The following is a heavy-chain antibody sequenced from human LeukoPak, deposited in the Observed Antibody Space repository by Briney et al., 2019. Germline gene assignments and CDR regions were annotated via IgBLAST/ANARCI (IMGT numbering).Heavy chain of an antibody. CDR2: IHYSGST. Sequence: SETLSLTCTVSGGSISSYYWSWIRQPPGKGLEWIGYIHYSGSTNYNPSLKSRVTISVDTAKNQFSLKLSSVTAADTALYYCARRVAAAGTPFDYWGQGTLVTASS. J-gene: IGHJ4*02. CDR1: GGSISSYY. CDR3: ARRVAAAGTPFDY. V-gene: IGHV4-59*01. D-gene: IGHD6-13*01.